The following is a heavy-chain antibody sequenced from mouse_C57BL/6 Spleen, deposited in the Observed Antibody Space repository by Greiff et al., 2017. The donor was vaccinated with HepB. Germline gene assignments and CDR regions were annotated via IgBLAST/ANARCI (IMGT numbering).Heavy chain of an antibody. Sequence: QVHVKQPGAELVKPGASVKLSCKASGYTFTSYWMQWVKQRPGQGLEWIGEIDPSDSYTNYNQKFKGKATLTVDTSSSTAYMQLSSLTSEDSAVYYCACLTSWFAYWGQGTLVTVSA. CDR3: ACLTSWFAY. V-gene: IGHV1-50*01. J-gene: IGHJ3*01. D-gene: IGHD4-1*01. CDR2: IDPSDSYT. CDR1: GYTFTSYW.